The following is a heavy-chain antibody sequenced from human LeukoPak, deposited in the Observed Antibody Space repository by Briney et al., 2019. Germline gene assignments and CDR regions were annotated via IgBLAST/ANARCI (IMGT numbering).Heavy chain of an antibody. J-gene: IGHJ4*02. V-gene: IGHV3-23*01. D-gene: IGHD2-15*01. CDR1: GFPFSSYA. CDR3: AKARVVAAIYNY. Sequence: PGGSLRLSCAASGFPFSSYAMSWVRQAPGRGLEWVSAISGSGGSTYYADSVKGRFTISRDNSKNTLYLQMDSLRAEDTAVYYCAKARVVAAIYNYWGQGTLVTVSS. CDR2: ISGSGGST.